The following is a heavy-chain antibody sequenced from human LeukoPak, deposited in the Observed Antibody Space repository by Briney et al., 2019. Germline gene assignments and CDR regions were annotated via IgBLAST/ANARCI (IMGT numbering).Heavy chain of an antibody. V-gene: IGHV3-7*01. CDR3: ARDKVVGATTLDY. J-gene: IGHJ4*02. CDR1: GFTFRNYW. Sequence: GGSLRLSCAASGFTFRNYWMSWVRQAPGKGLEWVANIRQDGGEIYYVDSVKGRFTISRDNAKNSLFLQMNSLRAEDSAVYYCARDKVVGATTLDYWGQGTLVTVSS. CDR2: IRQDGGEI. D-gene: IGHD1-26*01.